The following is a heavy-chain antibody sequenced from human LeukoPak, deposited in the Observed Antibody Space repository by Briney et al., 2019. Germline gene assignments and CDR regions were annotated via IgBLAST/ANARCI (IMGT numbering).Heavy chain of an antibody. CDR2: INPNSGGT. CDR3: AREGGRYGDYGLYAEYFQH. Sequence: GASVKVSCKASGYTFTGYYMHWVRQAPGQGLEWMGWINPNSGGTNYAQKFQGRVTMTRDTSISTAYMELSRLRSDDTAVYYCAREGGRYGDYGLYAEYFQHWGQGTLVTVSS. J-gene: IGHJ1*01. V-gene: IGHV1-2*02. D-gene: IGHD4-17*01. CDR1: GYTFTGYY.